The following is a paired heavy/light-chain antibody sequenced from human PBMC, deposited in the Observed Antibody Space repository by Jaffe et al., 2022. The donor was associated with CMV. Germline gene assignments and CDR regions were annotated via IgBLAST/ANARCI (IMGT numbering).Heavy chain of an antibody. V-gene: IGHV4-39*01. CDR2: IYYTGST. D-gene: IGHD6-19*01. CDR1: GGSISSSSYY. Sequence: QLQLQESGPGLVKPSETLSLTCTVSGGSISSSSYYWGWIRQPPGKGLEWIGSIYYTGSTYYSPSLKSRVTISVDTSKNQFSLKLSSVTAADTSVYYCASHLYYSSGWYGVEVAFDYWGQGKLVTVSS. J-gene: IGHJ4*02. CDR3: ASHLYYSSGWYGVEVAFDY.
Light chain of an antibody. CDR3: QQYGSPTT. CDR2: GAS. V-gene: IGKV3-20*01. Sequence: EIVLTQSPGTLSLSPGERATLSCRASQSVSSSYLAWYQQKPGQAPRLLIYGASSRATGIPDRFSGSGSGTDFTLTISRLEPEDCAVYYCQQYGSPTTFGQGTKVEIK. J-gene: IGKJ1*01. CDR1: QSVSSSY.